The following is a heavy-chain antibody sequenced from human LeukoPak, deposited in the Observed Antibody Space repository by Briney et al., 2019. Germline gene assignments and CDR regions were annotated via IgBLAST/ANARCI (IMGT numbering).Heavy chain of an antibody. CDR1: GYIFTTYY. CDR3: AVGVLSGGHEWAFYI. D-gene: IGHD5-12*01. Sequence: RASVKVSCKASGYIFTTYYMHWVRQATGQGLEWMAWMNPNNGNTGNAQKFQGRVTLTRITSISTAYMELSGLRSEDTAVYYCAVGVLSGGHEWAFYIWGQGTMVTVSS. V-gene: IGHV1-8*02. CDR2: MNPNNGNT. J-gene: IGHJ3*02.